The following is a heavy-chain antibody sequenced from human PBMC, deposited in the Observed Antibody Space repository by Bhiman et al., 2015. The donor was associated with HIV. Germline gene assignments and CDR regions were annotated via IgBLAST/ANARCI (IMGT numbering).Heavy chain of an antibody. D-gene: IGHD6-6*01. CDR2: ISSSSSTI. J-gene: IGHJ3*02. V-gene: IGHV3-48*01. CDR1: GFTFSSYS. Sequence: EVQLVESGGGLVQPGGSLRLSCAASGFTFSSYSMNWVRQAPGKGLEWVSYISSSSSTIYYADSVKGRFTISRDNAKNSLYLQMNSLRAEDTAVYYCATYSSSHHDAFDIWGQGTMVTVSS. CDR3: ATYSSSHHDAFDI.